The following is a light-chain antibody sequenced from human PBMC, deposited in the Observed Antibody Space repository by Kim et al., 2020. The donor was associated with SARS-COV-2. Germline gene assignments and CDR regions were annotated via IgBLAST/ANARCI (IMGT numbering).Light chain of an antibody. V-gene: IGKV3-20*01. CDR3: QQLGT. CDR2: GAS. Sequence: TLSLTPGERSTLSCRASQSVSSSYLAWYLQKPGQAPRLLIYGASSRATGIPDRFSGSGSGTDFTLTISRLEPEDFEVYYCQQLGTFGQGTKVDIK. J-gene: IGKJ1*01. CDR1: QSVSSSY.